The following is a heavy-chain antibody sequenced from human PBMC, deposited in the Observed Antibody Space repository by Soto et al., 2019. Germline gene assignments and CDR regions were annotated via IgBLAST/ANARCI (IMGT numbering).Heavy chain of an antibody. Sequence: SGGSLRLSCAASGFTFSNAWINWVRQAPGKGLEWVGRIKSKTDGGTTDFAAPVKGRFAISRDDSIDMVYLQMNSLRAEDTAVYYCAKAGGYCSSTSCYPYWGQGTLVTVSS. J-gene: IGHJ4*02. CDR1: GFTFSNAW. CDR2: IKSKTDGGTT. CDR3: AKAGGYCSSTSCYPY. V-gene: IGHV3-15*07. D-gene: IGHD2-2*01.